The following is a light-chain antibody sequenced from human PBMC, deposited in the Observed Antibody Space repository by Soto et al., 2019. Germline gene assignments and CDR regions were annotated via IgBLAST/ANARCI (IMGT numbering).Light chain of an antibody. V-gene: IGKV3-20*01. Sequence: EIVLTQSPATLSLSPGERATLSCRASQSVSSSYLAWYQQIPGQAPRLLIYGASSRATGIPDRFSGSGSGTDFAITISRLKPGDHAVYYCHQYGSSRYTCRRGSKLESK. J-gene: IGKJ2*01. CDR2: GAS. CDR3: HQYGSSRYT. CDR1: QSVSSSY.